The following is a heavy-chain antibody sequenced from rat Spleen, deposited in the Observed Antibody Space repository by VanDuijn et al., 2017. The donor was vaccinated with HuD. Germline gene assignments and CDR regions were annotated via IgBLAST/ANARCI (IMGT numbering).Heavy chain of an antibody. J-gene: IGHJ2*01. CDR2: INSAGNT. V-gene: IGHV3-3*01. Sequence: EVQLQESGPGLVKPSQSLSLTCSVTGYSITSGYGWSWIRKFPGNGLEWMGYINSAGNTNYNPSLKSLISITRDTSKNQFFLQLNSVTTEETATYDCARGGFFRFWGQGVMVTVSS. D-gene: IGHD1-6*01. CDR1: GYSITSGYG. CDR3: ARGGFFRF.